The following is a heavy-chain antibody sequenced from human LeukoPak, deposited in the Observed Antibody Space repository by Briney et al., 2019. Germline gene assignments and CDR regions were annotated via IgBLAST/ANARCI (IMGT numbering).Heavy chain of an antibody. J-gene: IGHJ6*03. Sequence: ASVKVSCKASGYTFADYYIHWVRQAPGQGLEWMGWITPNTGGTNYAQRFQGRVTMTRDTSISTAYMELSRLRCDDTAVYYCARNLTAATPTGYYYYYMDVWGKGTTVTVSS. CDR3: ARNLTAATPTGYYYYYMDV. CDR2: ITPNTGGT. CDR1: GYTFADYY. D-gene: IGHD6-13*01. V-gene: IGHV1-2*02.